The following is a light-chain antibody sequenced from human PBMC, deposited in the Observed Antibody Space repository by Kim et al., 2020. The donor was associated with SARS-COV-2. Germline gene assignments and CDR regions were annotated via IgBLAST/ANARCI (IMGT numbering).Light chain of an antibody. J-gene: IGLJ3*02. CDR2: GAT. V-gene: IGLV7-43*01. Sequence: PSLTVSPAGTVTLTCASGGYHPNWFQQKPGQPPRALIYGATRKHPWTPARFSGSLLGGKAALTVSSVQPEDEADYFCLVLHNSAWVFGGGTQLTVL. CDR1: GYH. CDR3: LVLHNSAWV.